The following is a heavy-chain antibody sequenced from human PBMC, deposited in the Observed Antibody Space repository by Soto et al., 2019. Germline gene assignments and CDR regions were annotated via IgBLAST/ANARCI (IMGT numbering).Heavy chain of an antibody. Sequence: GESLKISCKGSGYSFTSYWIGWVRQMLGKGLEWMGIIYPGDSDTRYSPSFQGQVTISADKSISTAYLQWSSLKASATAMYYCARRAEAAGGYDFWSGYDNYCRDVWGKGTTVTVSS. J-gene: IGHJ6*03. D-gene: IGHD3-3*01. CDR2: IYPGDSDT. CDR1: GYSFTSYW. V-gene: IGHV5-51*01. CDR3: ARRAEAAGGYDFWSGYDNYCRDV.